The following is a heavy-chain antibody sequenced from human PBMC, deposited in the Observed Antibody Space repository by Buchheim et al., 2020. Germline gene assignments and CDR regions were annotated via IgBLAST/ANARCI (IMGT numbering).Heavy chain of an antibody. Sequence: QVQLVQSGAEVKKPGASVKVSCKASGYTFTGYYMHWVRQAPGQGLEWMGWINPNSGGTNYAQKFQGWVTMTRDTSISPAYMELSRLRSDDTAVYYCARDVRPCGGDCYSILSVPGYYYYGMDVWGQGTT. CDR3: ARDVRPCGGDCYSILSVPGYYYYGMDV. CDR2: INPNSGGT. V-gene: IGHV1-2*04. J-gene: IGHJ6*02. CDR1: GYTFTGYY. D-gene: IGHD2-21*01.